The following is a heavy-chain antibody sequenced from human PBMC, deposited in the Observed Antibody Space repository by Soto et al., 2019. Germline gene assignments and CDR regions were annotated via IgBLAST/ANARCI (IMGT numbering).Heavy chain of an antibody. D-gene: IGHD3-3*01. V-gene: IGHV1-46*01. CDR1: GYTFTSYY. CDR2: INPSGDST. J-gene: IGHJ4*02. CDR3: ARSKTYYDFGSDN. Sequence: QVQLVQSGAEVKKPGASVKVSCKASGYTFTSYYMHWVRQAPGQGLEWMGIINPSGDSTSYAQNFQGRVTMTRDTSTNTVYMEVSSLRSEDTAVYYCARSKTYYDFGSDNWGQGTLVTVSS.